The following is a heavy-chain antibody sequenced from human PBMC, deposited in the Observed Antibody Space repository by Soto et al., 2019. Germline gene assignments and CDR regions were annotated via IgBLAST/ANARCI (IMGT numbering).Heavy chain of an antibody. V-gene: IGHV3-9*01. CDR2: ISWNSGSI. Sequence: PGGSLRLSCAASGFTFDDYAMHWVRQAPGKGLEWVSGISWNSGSIGYADSVKGRFTISRDNAKNSLYLQMNSLRAEDTALYYCAKAVRFLALEDYYYGMDVWGQGTTVTVYS. CDR1: GFTFDDYA. CDR3: AKAVRFLALEDYYYGMDV. J-gene: IGHJ6*02. D-gene: IGHD3-3*01.